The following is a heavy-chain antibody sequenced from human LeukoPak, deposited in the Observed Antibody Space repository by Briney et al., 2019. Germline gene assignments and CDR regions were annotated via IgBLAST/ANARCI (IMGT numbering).Heavy chain of an antibody. CDR1: GYTLTDLS. J-gene: IGHJ4*02. D-gene: IGHD3-22*01. CDR2: FDPEDGET. Sequence: ASVKVSCEVSGYTLTDLSMHWVRQAPGKGLEWMGGFDPEDGETIYAQNFQGRVTVTEDTSTDTAYMEVRSLRSEDTAVYYCATSSGYGFLFEYWGQGTLVTVSS. CDR3: ATSSGYGFLFEY. V-gene: IGHV1-24*01.